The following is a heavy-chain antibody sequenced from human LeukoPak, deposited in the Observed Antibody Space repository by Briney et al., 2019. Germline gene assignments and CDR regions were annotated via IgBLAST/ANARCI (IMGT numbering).Heavy chain of an antibody. V-gene: IGHV3-30*03. CDR2: ISSDGGKK. CDR1: DFTLSSHG. Sequence: GGSLRLSCVVSDFTLSSHGMHWVRQAPGKGLEWVAVISSDGGKKSYADSVKGRFAISRDNSKNTLYLQMDSLRVEDTAIYYCARDRAWDYLDSWDQGPLVTVSS. J-gene: IGHJ4*02. CDR3: ARDRAWDYLDS. D-gene: IGHD1-26*01.